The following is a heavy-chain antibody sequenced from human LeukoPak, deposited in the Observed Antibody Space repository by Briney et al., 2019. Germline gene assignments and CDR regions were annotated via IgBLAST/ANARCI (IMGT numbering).Heavy chain of an antibody. CDR1: GYSFTNYW. CDR3: ARHHYATDY. Sequence: GESLKISCRGSGYSFTNYWIGLVRQMPGKGLEWMGIMYPGDSDARYSPSFQGQVTFSADKSINTAYLQWSSLKASDTAMYYCARHHYATDYWGQGTLVTVSS. D-gene: IGHD2-2*01. CDR2: MYPGDSDA. J-gene: IGHJ4*02. V-gene: IGHV5-51*01.